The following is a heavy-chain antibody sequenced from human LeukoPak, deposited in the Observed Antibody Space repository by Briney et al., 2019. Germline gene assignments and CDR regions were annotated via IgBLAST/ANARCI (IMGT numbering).Heavy chain of an antibody. Sequence: SETLSLTCTVSGGSISSSSYYWGWIRQPPGKGLEWIGSIYYSGSTYYNPSLKSRVTISVDTSKNQFSLKLSSVTAADTAVYYCARHESGGFDIWGQRTMVTVSS. CDR3: ARHESGGFDI. CDR2: IYYSGST. CDR1: GGSISSSSYY. D-gene: IGHD3-10*01. V-gene: IGHV4-39*01. J-gene: IGHJ3*02.